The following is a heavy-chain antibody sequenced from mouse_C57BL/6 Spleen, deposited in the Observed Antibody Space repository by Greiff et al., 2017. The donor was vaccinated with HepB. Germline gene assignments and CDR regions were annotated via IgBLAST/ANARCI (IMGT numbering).Heavy chain of an antibody. D-gene: IGHD1-1*01. CDR1: GYTFTDYY. CDR3: ARSLITTVEAWFAY. J-gene: IGHJ3*01. Sequence: VQLQQSGPELVKPGASVKISCKASGYTFTDYYMNWVKQSHGKSLEWIGDINPNNGGTSYNQKFKGKATLTVDKSSSTAYMELRSLTSEDSAVYYCARSLITTVEAWFAYWGQGTLVTVSA. V-gene: IGHV1-26*01. CDR2: INPNNGGT.